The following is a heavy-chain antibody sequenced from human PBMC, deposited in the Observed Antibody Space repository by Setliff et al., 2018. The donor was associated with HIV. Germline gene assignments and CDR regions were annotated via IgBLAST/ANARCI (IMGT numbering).Heavy chain of an antibody. D-gene: IGHD3-3*01. CDR2: INHSGST. V-gene: IGHV4-34*01. Sequence: PSETMSLTCAVYGGSFSAYHWSWIRQTPGTGLEWLGEINHSGSTAYNLALESRVSMSIDTSKNQFSLKLTSVTAADTAIYYCARGLDYTGSWFRPFYLDFWGHGNLVTVSS. CDR3: ARGLDYTGSWFRPFYLDF. CDR1: GGSFSAYH. J-gene: IGHJ4*01.